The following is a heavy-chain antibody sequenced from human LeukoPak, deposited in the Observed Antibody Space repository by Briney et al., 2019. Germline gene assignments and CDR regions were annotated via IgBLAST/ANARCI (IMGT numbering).Heavy chain of an antibody. CDR1: GFTFGSYW. Sequence: GGSLRLSCAASGFTFGSYWMTWVRQVPGKGLEWVANIKEDGSEKYYVDSAKGRFTISRDNAKNSLFLQMNSLRAEDTAVYYCARDPSSLRDSFDYWGQGTLVTVSS. CDR2: IKEDGSEK. V-gene: IGHV3-7*01. CDR3: ARDPSSLRDSFDY. J-gene: IGHJ4*02.